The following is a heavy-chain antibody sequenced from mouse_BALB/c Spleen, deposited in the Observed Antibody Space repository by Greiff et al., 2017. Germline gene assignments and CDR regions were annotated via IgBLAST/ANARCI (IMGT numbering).Heavy chain of an antibody. CDR2: ISDGGSYT. J-gene: IGHJ4*01. CDR3: ARGATMITSYAMDY. CDR1: GFTFSDYY. V-gene: IGHV5-4*02. Sequence: EVHLVESGGGLVKPGGSLKLSCAASGFTFSDYYMYWVRQTPEKRLEWVATISDGGSYTYYPDSVKGRFTISRDNAKNNLYLQMSSLKSEDTAMYYCARGATMITSYAMDYWGQGTSVTVSS. D-gene: IGHD2-4*01.